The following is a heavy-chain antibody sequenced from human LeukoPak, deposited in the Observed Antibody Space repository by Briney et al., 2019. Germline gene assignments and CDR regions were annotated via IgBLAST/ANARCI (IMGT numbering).Heavy chain of an antibody. CDR1: GFTFSSYG. J-gene: IGHJ4*02. Sequence: GGSLRLSCAASGFTFSSYGMHWVRQAPGKGLEWVAVISYDGSNKYYADSVKGRFTIFRDNSKNTLYLQMNSLRAEDTAVYYCARGSGGFDYWGQGTLVTVSS. CDR3: ARGSGGFDY. D-gene: IGHD3-10*01. CDR2: ISYDGSNK. V-gene: IGHV3-30*03.